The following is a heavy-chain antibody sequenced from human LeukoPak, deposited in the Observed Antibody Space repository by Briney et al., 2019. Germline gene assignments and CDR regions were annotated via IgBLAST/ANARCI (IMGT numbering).Heavy chain of an antibody. V-gene: IGHV5-51*01. CDR1: GYSFTSYW. D-gene: IGHD3-22*01. Sequence: GESLKISCKGSGYSFTSYWIGWVRQMPGKCLEWMGMIYPGDSDSRYSPSFQGQVTISADKSITTAYLQWSSLKASDTAMYYCARLAGYYDSSGIDLYYFDYWGQGTLVTVSS. CDR2: IYPGDSDS. J-gene: IGHJ4*02. CDR3: ARLAGYYDSSGIDLYYFDY.